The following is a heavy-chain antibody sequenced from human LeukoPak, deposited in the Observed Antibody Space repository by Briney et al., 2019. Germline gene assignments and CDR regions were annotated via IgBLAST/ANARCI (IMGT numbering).Heavy chain of an antibody. J-gene: IGHJ4*02. Sequence: KSSETLSLTCTVSGGSISSYYWSWIRQPPGKGLEWIGYIYYSGSTNYNPSLKSRVTISVDTSKNQFSLKLSSVTAADTAVYYCARGSWASYYDFWSGYWFDYWGQGTLVTVSS. CDR2: IYYSGST. CDR1: GGSISSYY. V-gene: IGHV4-59*01. D-gene: IGHD3-3*01. CDR3: ARGSWASYYDFWSGYWFDY.